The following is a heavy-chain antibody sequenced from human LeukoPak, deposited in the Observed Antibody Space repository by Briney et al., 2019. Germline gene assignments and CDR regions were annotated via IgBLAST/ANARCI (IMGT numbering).Heavy chain of an antibody. J-gene: IGHJ6*04. CDR2: MNPHSGNI. CDR3: ARSRGIVGAMDV. CDR1: GYTFTSYD. V-gene: IGHV1-8*01. Sequence: ASVKVSCKASGYTFTSYDINWVRQATGQGLEWMGWMNPHSGNIGQAQSFQGRVTMTWNTSISTAYMELSSLRSEDTAVYYCARSRGIVGAMDVWGKGTTVTISS. D-gene: IGHD1-26*01.